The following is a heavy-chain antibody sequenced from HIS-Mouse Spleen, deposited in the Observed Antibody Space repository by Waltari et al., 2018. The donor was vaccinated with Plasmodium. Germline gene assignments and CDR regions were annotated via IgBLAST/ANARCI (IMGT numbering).Heavy chain of an antibody. CDR3: ARARAPDY. D-gene: IGHD3-10*01. CDR1: GFTFSSYG. J-gene: IGHJ4*02. Sequence: EVQLVESGGGLVQPGGSLRLSWAASGFTFSSYGLSWVRQAPGKGREWVANIKQDGSEKYYVDSVKGRFTISRDNAKNSLYLQMNSLRAEDTAVYYCARARAPDYWGQGTLVTVSS. CDR2: IKQDGSEK. V-gene: IGHV3-7*04.